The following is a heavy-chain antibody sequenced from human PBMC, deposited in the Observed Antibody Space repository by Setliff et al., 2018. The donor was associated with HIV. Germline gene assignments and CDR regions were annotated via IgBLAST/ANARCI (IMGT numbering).Heavy chain of an antibody. CDR2: THYSGRT. CDR1: GGSINSGGYY. J-gene: IGHJ6*03. CDR3: ATGVVMDV. D-gene: IGHD3-10*01. V-gene: IGHV4-31*03. Sequence: PSETLSLTCTVSGGSINSGGYYWSWIRQYPGRGLEWIGYTHYSGRTSHNPSLKSRVSISVDTSKNQFSLKLSSVTAADTAVYYCATGVVMDVWGKGTTVTVSS.